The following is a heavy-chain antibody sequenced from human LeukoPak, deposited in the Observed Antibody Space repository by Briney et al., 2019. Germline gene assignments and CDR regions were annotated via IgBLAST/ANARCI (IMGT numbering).Heavy chain of an antibody. CDR2: IYYSGST. D-gene: IGHD5-18*01. CDR1: GGSISSYY. V-gene: IGHV4-59*08. J-gene: IGHJ4*02. Sequence: SSETLSLTCAVAGGSISSYYGCWIRAPPGGGWWWIVYIYYSGSTNYNPSLKSRVTITVDTSNNQSALELSSGTAADTAVYYCARMGIQESFDYWGQGTLVTVSS. CDR3: ARMGIQESFDY.